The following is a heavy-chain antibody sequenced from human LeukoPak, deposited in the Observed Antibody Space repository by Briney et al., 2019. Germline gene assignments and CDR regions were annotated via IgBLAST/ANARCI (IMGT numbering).Heavy chain of an antibody. CDR2: IYYSGST. V-gene: IGHV4-31*03. Sequence: PSETLSLTCTVSGGSISSGGYYWSWIRQHPGKGLEWIGYIYYSGSTYYNPSLKSRVTISVDTSKNQFSLKLSSVTAADTAVYYCARVKTGHYYGSGMTCYWSDPWGQGTLVTVSS. CDR3: ARVKTGHYYGSGMTCYWSDP. J-gene: IGHJ5*02. CDR1: GGSISSGGYY. D-gene: IGHD3-10*01.